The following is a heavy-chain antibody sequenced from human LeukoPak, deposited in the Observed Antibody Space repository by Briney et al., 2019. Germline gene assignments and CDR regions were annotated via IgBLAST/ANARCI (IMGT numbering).Heavy chain of an antibody. CDR3: AREFVEDIVVVPAAYLFDY. Sequence: GASVKVSCKASGYTFTGHYMHWVRQAPGQGLEWMGWINPNSGGTNYAQKFQGRVTMTRDTSISTAYMELSRLRSDDTAVYYCAREFVEDIVVVPAAYLFDYWGQGTLVTVSS. V-gene: IGHV1-2*02. D-gene: IGHD2-2*01. CDR1: GYTFTGHY. CDR2: INPNSGGT. J-gene: IGHJ4*02.